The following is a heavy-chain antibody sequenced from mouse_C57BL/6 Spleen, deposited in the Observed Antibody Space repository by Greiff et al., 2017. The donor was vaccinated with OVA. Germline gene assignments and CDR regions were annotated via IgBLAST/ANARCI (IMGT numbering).Heavy chain of an antibody. Sequence: DVQLVESGEGLVKPGGSLKLSCAASGFTFSSYAMSWVRQTPEKRLEWVAYISSGGDYIYYADTVKGRFTISRDTARNTLYLQMSSLKSEDTAMYYCTREPCYYDYSLYAMDYWGQGTSVTVSS. CDR3: TREPCYYDYSLYAMDY. J-gene: IGHJ4*01. CDR1: GFTFSSYA. D-gene: IGHD2-4*01. CDR2: ISSGGDYI. V-gene: IGHV5-9-1*02.